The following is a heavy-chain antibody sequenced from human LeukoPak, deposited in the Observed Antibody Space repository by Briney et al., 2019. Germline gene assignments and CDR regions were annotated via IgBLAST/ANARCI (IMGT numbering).Heavy chain of an antibody. Sequence: PGGSLRLSCAASGFTFSSYAMSWVRQAPGKGLEWVSGISRSGGATYYADSVKGRFTISRDNSKDTVYLQMNSLRADDTAVYFWAKNEEGGSRGGPFDYWGQGTLVTVSS. CDR2: ISRSGGAT. J-gene: IGHJ4*02. CDR3: AKNEEGGSRGGPFDY. V-gene: IGHV3-23*01. D-gene: IGHD1-26*01. CDR1: GFTFSSYA.